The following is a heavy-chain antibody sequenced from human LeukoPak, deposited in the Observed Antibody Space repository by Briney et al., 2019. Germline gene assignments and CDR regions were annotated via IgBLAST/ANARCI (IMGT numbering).Heavy chain of an antibody. CDR1: GGSISSGSYY. CDR2: IYTSGST. Sequence: SSETLSLTCTVSGGSISSGSYYWSWIRQPAGKGLEWIGRIYTSGSTNYNPSLKSRVTISVDTSKNQFSLKLSSVTAADTAVYYCARGYPWIGYYGSGSPRKLAPWGQGTLVTVSS. D-gene: IGHD3-10*01. V-gene: IGHV4-61*02. J-gene: IGHJ4*02. CDR3: ARGYPWIGYYGSGSPRKLAP.